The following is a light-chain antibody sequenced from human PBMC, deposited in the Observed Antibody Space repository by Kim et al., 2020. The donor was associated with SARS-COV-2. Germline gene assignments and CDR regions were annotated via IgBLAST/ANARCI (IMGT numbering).Light chain of an antibody. V-gene: IGLV1-44*01. Sequence: QSVLTQPPSASGTPGQRVTISCSGSSSNIETYTVSWYQQLPGTAPKLLIYSNDHRPSGVPDRFSGSKSGTSASLAISGLQSEDEADYYCTAWDDSLKGWVFGGGTKLTVL. J-gene: IGLJ3*02. CDR2: SND. CDR1: SSNIETYT. CDR3: TAWDDSLKGWV.